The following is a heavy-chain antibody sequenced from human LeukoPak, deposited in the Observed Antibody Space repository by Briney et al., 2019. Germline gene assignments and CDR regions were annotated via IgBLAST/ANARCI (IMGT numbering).Heavy chain of an antibody. CDR2: INYSGST. V-gene: IGHV4-34*01. CDR3: GRGLKQSPPGGY. Sequence: SETLSLTCAVYGGSFSGYYWNWIRQPPGKGLEWIGEINYSGSTNYNPPLKSRVTIAVASTKHHSPMKMSSVTAADTAVYYCGRGLKQSPPGGYWGQGTLVTVSS. CDR1: GGSFSGYY. D-gene: IGHD6-19*01. J-gene: IGHJ4*02.